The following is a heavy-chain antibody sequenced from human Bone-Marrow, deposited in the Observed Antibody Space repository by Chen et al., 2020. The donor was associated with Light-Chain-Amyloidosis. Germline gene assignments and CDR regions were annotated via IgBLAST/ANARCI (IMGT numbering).Heavy chain of an antibody. CDR1: GGTFSTSA. Sequence: QVLLVQSGAEVKKPGSSVKVSCKASGGTFSTSAINWVRQAPGQGLEWMGGIIPSPGTASHAQKFQGRGTITADESTSTGYMGLSSLGFEDTAVYYRARGGGSTIRRGGPDYWGQGTLVTVSS. CDR3: ARGGGSTIRRGGPDY. CDR2: IIPSPGTA. J-gene: IGHJ4*02. V-gene: IGHV1-69*01. D-gene: IGHD5-12*01.